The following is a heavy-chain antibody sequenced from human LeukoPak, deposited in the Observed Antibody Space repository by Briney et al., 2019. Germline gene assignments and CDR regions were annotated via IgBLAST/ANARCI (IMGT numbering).Heavy chain of an antibody. CDR3: ARGIPPEY. CDR1: GGSISSSSYY. Sequence: KPSETLSLTCTVSGGSISSSSYYWGWIRQPPGKGLEWIGSIYYSGSTYYNPSLKSRVTISVDTSKNHFSLKLTSVTPADTAVYYWARGIPPEYWGQGTLLPLYS. V-gene: IGHV4-39*02. CDR2: IYYSGST. J-gene: IGHJ4*02.